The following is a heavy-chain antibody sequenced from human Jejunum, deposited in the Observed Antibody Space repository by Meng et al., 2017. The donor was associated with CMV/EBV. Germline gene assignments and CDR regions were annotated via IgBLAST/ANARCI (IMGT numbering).Heavy chain of an antibody. D-gene: IGHD2-21*02. CDR3: ARDSLTATFDS. Sequence: SCKASGYNFNRYAMNWVRQAPGQGLEWMGWINMSTGKPAYAQGFTGRFVFSLDTSVTTAYLQISSLKAEDTAVYYCARDSLTATFDSWGQGTLVTVSS. V-gene: IGHV7-4-1*02. J-gene: IGHJ5*01. CDR1: GYNFNRYA. CDR2: INMSTGKP.